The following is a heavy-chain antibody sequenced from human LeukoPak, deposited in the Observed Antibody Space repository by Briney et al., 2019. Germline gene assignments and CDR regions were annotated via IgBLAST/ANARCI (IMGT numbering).Heavy chain of an antibody. J-gene: IGHJ3*02. CDR2: IYSGGST. V-gene: IGHV3-53*01. Sequence: PGGSLRLSCAASGFTVSSNYMSWVRQAPGKGLEWVSVIYSGGSTYYADSVKCRFTISRDNSKNTLYLQMNSLRAEDTAVYYCARGVDVYAFDIWGQGTMVTVSS. CDR1: GFTVSSNY. CDR3: ARGVDVYAFDI. D-gene: IGHD3-3*01.